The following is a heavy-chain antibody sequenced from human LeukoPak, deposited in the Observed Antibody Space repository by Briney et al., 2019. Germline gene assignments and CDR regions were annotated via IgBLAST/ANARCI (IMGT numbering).Heavy chain of an antibody. V-gene: IGHV1-46*01. CDR1: GYTFPSYF. J-gene: IGHJ4*02. CDR2: INLSGGST. D-gene: IGHD3-22*01. CDR3: ARDRYYYDSSGYGYFDY. Sequence: ASVTVSCKASGYTFPSYFMHWVRQAPGQGLEWMGIINLSGGSTSYAQKFQGRVTMTRDTSTSTVYMELSSLRSEDTAVYYCARDRYYYDSSGYGYFDYWGQGTLVTVSS.